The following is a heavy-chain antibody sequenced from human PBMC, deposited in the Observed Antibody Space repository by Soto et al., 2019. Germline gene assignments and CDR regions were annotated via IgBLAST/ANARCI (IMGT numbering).Heavy chain of an antibody. CDR3: AREVLPGRAFDI. Sequence: GGALRLSCATSGFRLSSYAMHWVRQAPGKGLEWVALMSYDESKKYYADSVKGRFTISRDTSKNTLVLEMNNLRVEDTAVYYCAREVLPGRAFDIWGQGTMVTVSS. J-gene: IGHJ3*02. V-gene: IGHV3-30*03. D-gene: IGHD1-26*01. CDR2: MSYDESKK. CDR1: GFRLSSYA.